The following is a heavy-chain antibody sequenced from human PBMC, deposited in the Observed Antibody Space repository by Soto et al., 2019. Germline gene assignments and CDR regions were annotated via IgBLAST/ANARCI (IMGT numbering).Heavy chain of an antibody. J-gene: IGHJ4*02. D-gene: IGHD5-12*01. CDR2: IYWDDDK. V-gene: IGHV2-5*02. Sequence: QITLKESGPTLVKPTQTLTLACTFSGFSLSTSGVGVGWIRQPPGKALEWLALIYWDDDKRYSPSLKSRLTIXKAXSKNQVVLTMTNTDPVDTATYYCEHKGAGYRGFKYWGQGTLVTVSS. CDR3: EHKGAGYRGFKY. CDR1: GFSLSTSGVG.